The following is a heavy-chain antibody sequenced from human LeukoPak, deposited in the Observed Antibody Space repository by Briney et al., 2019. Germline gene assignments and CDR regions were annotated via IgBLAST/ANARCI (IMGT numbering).Heavy chain of an antibody. V-gene: IGHV4-4*02. Sequence: SSETLSLTCSVSIGSISSSKWWSWVRQSPVKGLEWIGEIYLYGTTNYNPSFTSRVTMSVDRSRNQFSLKLTSVTAADTAVYYCARQKWEQQGRDYYFNGLDVWGPGTTVIVSS. CDR3: ARQKWEQQGRDYYFNGLDV. CDR2: IYLYGTT. D-gene: IGHD1/OR15-1a*01. CDR1: IGSISSSKW. J-gene: IGHJ6*02.